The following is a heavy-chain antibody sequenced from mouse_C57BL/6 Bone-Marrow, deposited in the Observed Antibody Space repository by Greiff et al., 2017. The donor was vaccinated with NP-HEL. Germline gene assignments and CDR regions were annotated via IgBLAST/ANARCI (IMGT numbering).Heavy chain of an antibody. V-gene: IGHV1-15*01. CDR2: IDPETGGT. D-gene: IGHD1-1*01. CDR1: GYTFTDYE. CDR3: TRDTTVVASMDY. Sequence: VQLQQSGAELVRPGASVTLSCKASGYTFTDYEMHWVKQTPVHGLEWIGAIDPETGGTAYNQKFKGKAILTADKSSSTAYMELRSLTSEDSAVYYCTRDTTVVASMDYWGQGTSVTVSS. J-gene: IGHJ4*01.